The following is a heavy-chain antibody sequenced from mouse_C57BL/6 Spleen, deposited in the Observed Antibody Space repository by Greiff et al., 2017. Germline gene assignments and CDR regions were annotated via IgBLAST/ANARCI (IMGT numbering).Heavy chain of an antibody. Sequence: VQVVESGPGLVAPSQSLSITCTVSGFSLTSYAISWVRQPPGKGLEWLGVIWTGGGTNYNSALKSRLSISKDNSKSQVFLKMNSLQTADTARYYCARTYYSPYWYFDVWGTGTTVTVSS. V-gene: IGHV2-9-1*01. CDR3: ARTYYSPYWYFDV. CDR1: GFSLTSYA. J-gene: IGHJ1*03. CDR2: IWTGGGT. D-gene: IGHD2-12*01.